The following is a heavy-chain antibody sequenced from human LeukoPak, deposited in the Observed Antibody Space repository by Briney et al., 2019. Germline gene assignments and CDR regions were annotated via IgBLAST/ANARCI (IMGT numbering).Heavy chain of an antibody. V-gene: IGHV4-59*08. Sequence: SETLSLTCIVSGASISSHYWTWLRQTPGKGLEWVGYMFYSGRRTNYNSSLKSRVTISTDTSKNQFSLSLNSVTAADTAVYYCARLQYANGLYDYWGQGTLVTVSS. D-gene: IGHD6-19*01. J-gene: IGHJ4*02. CDR1: GASISSHY. CDR2: MFYSGRRT. CDR3: ARLQYANGLYDY.